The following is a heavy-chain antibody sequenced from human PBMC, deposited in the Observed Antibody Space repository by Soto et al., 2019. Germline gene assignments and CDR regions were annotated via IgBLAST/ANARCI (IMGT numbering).Heavy chain of an antibody. J-gene: IGHJ6*02. CDR2: IDPSDSYT. Sequence: GESLKISCKGSGYSFTSYWISWGRQMAGKGLEWMGRIDPSDSYTNYSPSFQGHVTISADKSISTAYLQWSSLKASDTAMYYCARQWYCSSTSCLRYYYYGMDVWGQGTTVTVSS. CDR3: ARQWYCSSTSCLRYYYYGMDV. CDR1: GYSFTSYW. V-gene: IGHV5-10-1*01. D-gene: IGHD2-2*01.